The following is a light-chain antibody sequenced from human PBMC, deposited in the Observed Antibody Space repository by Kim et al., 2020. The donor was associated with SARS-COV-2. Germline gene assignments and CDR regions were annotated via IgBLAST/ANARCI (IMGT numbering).Light chain of an antibody. J-gene: IGKJ3*01. V-gene: IGKV1-9*01. CDR3: QQLNSYPT. Sequence: SASVGDRVTITCRASHGISSYLAWYQQKPGKAPKLLIYAASTLQSGVPSRFSGSGSGTEFTLTISSLQPEDFATYYCQQLNSYPTFGPGTKVDIK. CDR2: AAS. CDR1: HGISSY.